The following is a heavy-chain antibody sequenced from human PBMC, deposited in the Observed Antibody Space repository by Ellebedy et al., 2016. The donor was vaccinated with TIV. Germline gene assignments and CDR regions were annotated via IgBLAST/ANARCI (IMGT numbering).Heavy chain of an antibody. D-gene: IGHD2/OR15-2a*01. Sequence: GESLKISCAASGFAVSSNYMTWVRQAPGRGLEWVSLLYSDGNTNYADSVRGRFTISRDSSKNTLDLQMNSLRAEDTAVYYCARAGENFDFPQNCYAMDVWGQGTTVTVS. CDR2: LYSDGNT. J-gene: IGHJ6*02. V-gene: IGHV3-53*01. CDR3: ARAGENFDFPQNCYAMDV. CDR1: GFAVSSNY.